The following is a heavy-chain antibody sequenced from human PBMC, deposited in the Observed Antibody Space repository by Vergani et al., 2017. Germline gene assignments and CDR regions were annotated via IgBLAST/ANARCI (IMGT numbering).Heavy chain of an antibody. CDR3: AREVPEGNWFDP. D-gene: IGHD1-14*01. CDR1: GGSISSSSYY. V-gene: IGHV4-39*07. Sequence: QVQLQESGPGLVKPSETLSLTCTVSGGSISSSSYYWGWIRQPPGKGLEWIGSIYYSGSTYYNPSLKSRVTISVETSKNQFSLKLSSVTAADTAVYYCAREVPEGNWFDPWGQGTLVTVSS. J-gene: IGHJ5*02. CDR2: IYYSGST.